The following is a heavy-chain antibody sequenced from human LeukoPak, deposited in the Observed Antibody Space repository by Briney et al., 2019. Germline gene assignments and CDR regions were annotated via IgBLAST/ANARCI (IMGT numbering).Heavy chain of an antibody. J-gene: IGHJ5*02. Sequence: GGSLRLSCSAPGFLFNNYGLMWVRPAPGKGLEWVSAISNDGGGTTYADFVKGRFTISRDNSKNTLSLQMNSLRPEDTALYYCAKGNSGYFADLWGQGTVVTVSS. CDR1: GFLFNNYG. D-gene: IGHD3-22*01. CDR2: ISNDGGGT. CDR3: AKGNSGYFADL. V-gene: IGHV3-23*01.